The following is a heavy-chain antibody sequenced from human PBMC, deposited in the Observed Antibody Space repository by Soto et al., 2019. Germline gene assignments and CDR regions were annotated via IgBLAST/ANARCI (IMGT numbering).Heavy chain of an antibody. CDR3: PRGVAAAGLHNDY. CDR1: GGSISSGGYY. V-gene: IGHV4-31*03. D-gene: IGHD6-13*01. CDR2: IYYIGST. Sequence: ASETLSLTCTVSGGSISSGGYYWSWIRQHPGKGLEWIGYIYYIGSTYYNPSLKSRVTISVDTSKNQFSLKLSSVTAADTAVYYCPRGVAAAGLHNDYWGQGTLVTV. J-gene: IGHJ4*02.